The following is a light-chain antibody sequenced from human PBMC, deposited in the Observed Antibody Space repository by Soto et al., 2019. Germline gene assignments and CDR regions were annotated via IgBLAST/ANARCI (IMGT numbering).Light chain of an antibody. CDR1: SSDVGGYNF. CDR3: SSYAGSNIVV. CDR2: EVS. V-gene: IGLV2-8*01. Sequence: QSALTQPPSAPGSPGQSVTISCTGTSSDVGGYNFVSWYQQHPGKAPKLMIYEVSERPSGVPDRFSGSKSGHTASLTVSGLQAEDEADYYCSSYAGSNIVVFGGGTKLTVL. J-gene: IGLJ2*01.